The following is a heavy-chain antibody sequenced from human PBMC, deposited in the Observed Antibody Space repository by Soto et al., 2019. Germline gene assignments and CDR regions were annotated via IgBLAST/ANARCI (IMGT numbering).Heavy chain of an antibody. J-gene: IGHJ6*02. D-gene: IGHD6-13*01. V-gene: IGHV3-9*01. CDR3: ARDRIEAAGTPRFNYYYGMDV. CDR2: INWKSDI. Sequence: GGSLRLSCAVSGFTFDDNAMHWVRQAPEKGLEWVSGINWKSDIGYADSVKGRFTISRDNAENTLFLQMNSLRAEDTAVYYCARDRIEAAGTPRFNYYYGMDVWGQGTTVTVSS. CDR1: GFTFDDNA.